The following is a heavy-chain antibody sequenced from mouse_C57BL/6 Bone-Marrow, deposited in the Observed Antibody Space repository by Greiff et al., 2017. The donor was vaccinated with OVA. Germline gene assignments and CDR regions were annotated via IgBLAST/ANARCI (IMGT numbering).Heavy chain of an antibody. CDR1: GFTFSDYG. V-gene: IGHV5-17*01. CDR2: ISSGSSTI. D-gene: IGHD4-1*01. CDR3: ARRLGRVFYWYFEV. Sequence: EVKLMESGGGLVKPGGSLKLSCAASGFTFSDYGMHWVRQAPEKGLEWVAYISSGSSTIYYADTVKGRFPISRDNAKHTLFLQMRSLRSEGTAMYYCARRLGRVFYWYFEVWGTGTTVTVSS. J-gene: IGHJ1*03.